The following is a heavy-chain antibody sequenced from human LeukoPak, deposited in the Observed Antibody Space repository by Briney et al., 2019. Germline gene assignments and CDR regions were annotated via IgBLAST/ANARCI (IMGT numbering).Heavy chain of an antibody. Sequence: SVKVSCKASGGTFSSYAISWVRQAPGQGLEWMGGIIPIFGTANYAQKFQGRVTITADESTSTAYMELSSLRSEDTAVYYCARPSGSGWRTKTIDAFDIWGQGTMVTVSS. CDR2: IIPIFGTA. CDR3: ARPSGSGWRTKTIDAFDI. D-gene: IGHD6-19*01. V-gene: IGHV1-69*13. CDR1: GGTFSSYA. J-gene: IGHJ3*02.